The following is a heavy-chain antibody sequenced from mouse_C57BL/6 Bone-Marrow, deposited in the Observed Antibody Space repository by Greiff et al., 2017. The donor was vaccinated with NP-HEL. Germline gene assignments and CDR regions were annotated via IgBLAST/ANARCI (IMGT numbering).Heavy chain of an antibody. CDR1: GYTFTSYW. CDR3: ARKGGLRRGFAY. D-gene: IGHD2-4*01. V-gene: IGHV1-64*01. Sequence: VQLQQPGAELVKPGASVKLSCKASGYTFTSYWMHWVKQRPGQGLEWIGMIHPNSGSTNYNEKFKSKATLTVDKSSRTAYRQLSSLTSEDSAVYYCARKGGLRRGFAYWGQGTLVTVSA. J-gene: IGHJ3*01. CDR2: IHPNSGST.